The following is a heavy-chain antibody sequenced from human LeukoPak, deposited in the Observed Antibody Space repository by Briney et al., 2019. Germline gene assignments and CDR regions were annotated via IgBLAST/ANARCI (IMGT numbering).Heavy chain of an antibody. CDR2: IKQDGSEK. D-gene: IGHD5-18*01. Sequence: GGSLRLSCAASGFTFSSYWMSWVRQAPGKGLEWVANIKQDGSEKYYVDSVEGRFTISRDNAKNSLYLQMNSLRAEDTAVYYCARENYSYGYEFDYWGQGTLVTVSS. V-gene: IGHV3-7*01. J-gene: IGHJ4*02. CDR3: ARENYSYGYEFDY. CDR1: GFTFSSYW.